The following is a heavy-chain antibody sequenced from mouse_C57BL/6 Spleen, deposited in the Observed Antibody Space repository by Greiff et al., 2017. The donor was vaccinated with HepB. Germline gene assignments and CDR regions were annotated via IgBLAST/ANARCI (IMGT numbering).Heavy chain of an antibody. D-gene: IGHD1-1*01. CDR3: ARGDYYYGSSYGGDWYFDV. V-gene: IGHV1-47*01. Sequence: QVQLQQSGAELVKPGASVKMSCKASGYTFTTYPIEWMKQNHGKSLEWIGNFHPYNDDTKYNEKFKGKATLTVEKSSSTVYLELSRLTSDDSAVYYCARGDYYYGSSYGGDWYFDVWGTGTTVTVSS. CDR2: FHPYNDDT. J-gene: IGHJ1*03. CDR1: GYTFTTYP.